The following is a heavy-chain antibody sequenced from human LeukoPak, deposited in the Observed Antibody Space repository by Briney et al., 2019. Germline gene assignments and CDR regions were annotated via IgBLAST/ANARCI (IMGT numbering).Heavy chain of an antibody. J-gene: IGHJ4*02. D-gene: IGHD3-16*01. CDR2: IYHSGST. CDR1: GGSISSGGYY. V-gene: IGHV4-30-2*01. CDR3: ARSVLTRSYDYVWGSYPDY. Sequence: PSQTLSLTCTVSGGSISSGGYYWSWIRQPPGKGLEWIGYIYHSGSTYYNPSLKSRVTTSVDRSKNQFSLKLSSVTAADTAVYYCARSVLTRSYDYVWGSYPDYWGQGTLVTVSS.